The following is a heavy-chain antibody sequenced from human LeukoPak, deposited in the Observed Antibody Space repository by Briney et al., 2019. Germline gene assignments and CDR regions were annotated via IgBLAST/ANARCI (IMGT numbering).Heavy chain of an antibody. J-gene: IGHJ4*02. D-gene: IGHD3-22*01. V-gene: IGHV1-2*02. CDR1: GYTFTGYY. CDR2: INPNSGGT. Sequence: ASVKVSCKASGYTFTGYYMHWVRQAPGQGLEWMGWINPNSGGTNYAQKFQGRVTMTRDTSIRTAYMELSRLRSDGTAVYYCARDELYYYDSSGYYGWSDYWGQGTLVTVSS. CDR3: ARDELYYYDSSGYYGWSDY.